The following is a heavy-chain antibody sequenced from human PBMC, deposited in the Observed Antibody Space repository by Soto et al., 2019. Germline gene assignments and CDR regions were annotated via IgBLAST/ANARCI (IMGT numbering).Heavy chain of an antibody. CDR1: GFTVSSNQ. D-gene: IGHD3-3*01. V-gene: IGHV3-53*01. J-gene: IGHJ2*01. Sequence: EVQLVESGGGLIQPGGSLRLSCAASGFTVSSNQMSWVRQAPGKGLEWVSIIYSGGSTYYVDSVKGRFTISRDNSENTLYLQMNSLRAEDTAVYYCATESRSGSGYWYFDLWGRGTLVTVSS. CDR3: ATESRSGSGYWYFDL. CDR2: IYSGGST.